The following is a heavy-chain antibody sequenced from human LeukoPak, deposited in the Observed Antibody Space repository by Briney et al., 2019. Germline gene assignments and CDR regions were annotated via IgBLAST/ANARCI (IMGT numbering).Heavy chain of an antibody. J-gene: IGHJ4*02. CDR1: GGSITSYTYY. V-gene: IGHV4-30-2*01. D-gene: IGHD3-3*01. CDR3: AKTRDFWSGYFDY. CDR2: ILHSGIT. Sequence: SETQSLTCAVSGGSITSYTYYWSWIRQPPGKGLEWLRYILHSGITYYNPALKSRITISIDTSKNQFSLKLSSVTAADTAVYYCAKTRDFWSGYFDYWGQGTLVTVSS.